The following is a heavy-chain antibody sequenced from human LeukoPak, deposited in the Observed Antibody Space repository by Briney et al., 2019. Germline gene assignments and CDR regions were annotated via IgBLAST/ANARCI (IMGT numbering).Heavy chain of an antibody. D-gene: IGHD3-22*01. V-gene: IGHV1-18*01. CDR2: ISAYNGNT. Sequence: ASVKVSCKASGYTFISYGISWVRQAPGQGLEWMGWISAYNGNTNYAQKLQGRVTMTTDTSTSTAYMELRSLRSDDTAVYYCARDGYYDSSGISDYWGQGTLVTVSS. CDR3: ARDGYYDSSGISDY. CDR1: GYTFISYG. J-gene: IGHJ4*02.